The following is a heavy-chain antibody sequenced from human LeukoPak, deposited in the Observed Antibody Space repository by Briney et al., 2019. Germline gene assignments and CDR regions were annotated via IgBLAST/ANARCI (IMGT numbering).Heavy chain of an antibody. V-gene: IGHV4-34*01. CDR2: INHSGST. D-gene: IGHD4-17*01. CDR3: AYDYGDYVGY. J-gene: IGHJ4*02. Sequence: SETLSLTCAVYGGSFSGYYWSRIRQPPGKGLEWIGEINHSGSTNYNPSLKSRVTTSVDTSKNQFSLKLSSVTAADTAVYYCAYDYGDYVGYWGQGTLVTVSS. CDR1: GGSFSGYY.